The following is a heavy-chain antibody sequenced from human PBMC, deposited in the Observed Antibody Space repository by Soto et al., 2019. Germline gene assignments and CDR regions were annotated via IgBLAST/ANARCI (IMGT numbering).Heavy chain of an antibody. V-gene: IGHV3-49*03. J-gene: IGHJ3*02. CDR3: TRVESGYYDSSGYYPSDAFDI. CDR2: IRSKAYGGTT. Sequence: SLRLSCTASGFTFGDYAMSWFRQAPGKGLEWVGFIRSKAYGGTTEYAASVKGRFTISRDDSKSIAYLQMNSLKTEDTAVYYCTRVESGYYDSSGYYPSDAFDIWGQGTMVT. D-gene: IGHD3-22*01. CDR1: GFTFGDYA.